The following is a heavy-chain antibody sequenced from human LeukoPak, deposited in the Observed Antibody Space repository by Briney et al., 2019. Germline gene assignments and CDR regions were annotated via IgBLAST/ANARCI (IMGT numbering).Heavy chain of an antibody. J-gene: IGHJ4*02. D-gene: IGHD6-13*01. CDR3: ARDLRGIAAAGTSPYFDY. Sequence: ASVKVSFKASGYTFTSYGISWVRQAPGQGLEWMGWISAYNCNTNYAQKLQGRVTMTTDTSTSTAYMELRSLRSDDTAVYYCARDLRGIAAAGTSPYFDYWGQGTLVTVSS. V-gene: IGHV1-18*01. CDR1: GYTFTSYG. CDR2: ISAYNCNT.